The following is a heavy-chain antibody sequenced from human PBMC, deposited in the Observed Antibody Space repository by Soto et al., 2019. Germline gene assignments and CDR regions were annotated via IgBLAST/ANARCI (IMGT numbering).Heavy chain of an antibody. V-gene: IGHV1-46*01. Sequence: ASVKVSCKASGYTFTSYYMHWVRQAPGQGLGWMGIINPSGGSTSYAQKFQGRVTMTRDTSTSTVYMELSSLRSEDTAVYYCARGAGDWGVVVNWNLIDYWGQGTLVTVSS. CDR1: GYTFTSYY. CDR3: ARGAGDWGVVVNWNLIDY. D-gene: IGHD1-1*01. CDR2: INPSGGST. J-gene: IGHJ4*02.